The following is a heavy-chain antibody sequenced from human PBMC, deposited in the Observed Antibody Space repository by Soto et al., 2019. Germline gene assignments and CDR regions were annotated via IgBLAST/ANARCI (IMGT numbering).Heavy chain of an antibody. Sequence: QVHLVQSGAEVKKPGASVKVSCQGSAYAFTTYGITWVRQAPGQGLEWMGWISAHNGNTNYAQKLQGRVTVTRDTSTSTAYMELRSLRYDDPAVYYCARGRYGDYWGQGALVTVSS. CDR1: AYAFTTYG. J-gene: IGHJ4*02. D-gene: IGHD1-1*01. CDR2: ISAHNGNT. CDR3: ARGRYGDY. V-gene: IGHV1-18*01.